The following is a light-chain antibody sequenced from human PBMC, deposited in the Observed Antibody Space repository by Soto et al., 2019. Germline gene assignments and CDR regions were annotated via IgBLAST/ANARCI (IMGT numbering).Light chain of an antibody. V-gene: IGLV2-14*01. J-gene: IGLJ1*01. CDR2: EVS. CDR1: SSDVGGYKY. CDR3: CSYTSTSALV. Sequence: QSVLTQPASVSGSPGQSITISCTGTSSDVGGYKYVSWYQQHPGKAPKLMIYEVSDRPSGISNRFSGSKFGNTASLTISGLQAQEEADYYCCSYTSTSALVFGTGTKGTVL.